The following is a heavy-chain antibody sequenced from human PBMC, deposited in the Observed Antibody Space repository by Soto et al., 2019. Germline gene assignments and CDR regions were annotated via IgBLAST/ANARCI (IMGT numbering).Heavy chain of an antibody. J-gene: IGHJ4*02. Sequence: QMQLVESGGGVVQPGRSLRLSCAASGFTFSNHGIHWVRQAPGKGLEWVADISNDGNNKWYADSVKGRFTISRDNSKNTVYLQMNGLRAEDTAVHDCGSGEVRNGDETRFDFWGQVTLVTLSA. V-gene: IGHV3-30*03. D-gene: IGHD3-10*01. CDR2: ISNDGNNK. CDR3: GSGEVRNGDETRFDF. CDR1: GFTFSNHG.